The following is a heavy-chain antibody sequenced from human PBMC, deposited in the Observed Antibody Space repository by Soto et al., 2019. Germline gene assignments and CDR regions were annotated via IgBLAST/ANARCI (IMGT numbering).Heavy chain of an antibody. CDR1: GGTFSSYV. Sequence: QVQLVQSGAEVKKPGSSVKVSCKASGGTFSSYVISWVRQAPGQGLEWMGGIIPDFGTAKYAQKFQGRVTITADESTSTAYMELSSLRSEDKAVYYCARGEGIDAVTPKNGMDVWGQGTTVTVSS. CDR2: IIPDFGTA. V-gene: IGHV1-69*01. J-gene: IGHJ6*02. CDR3: ARGEGIDAVTPKNGMDV. D-gene: IGHD4-17*01.